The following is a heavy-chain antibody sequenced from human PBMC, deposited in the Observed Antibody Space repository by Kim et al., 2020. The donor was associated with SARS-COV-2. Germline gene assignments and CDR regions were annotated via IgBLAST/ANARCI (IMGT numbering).Heavy chain of an antibody. D-gene: IGHD1-26*01. J-gene: IGHJ4*02. CDR3: AREGRWELPIDY. Sequence: NYNPSLKSRVTISVDTSKNQFSLKLSSVTAADTAVYYCAREGRWELPIDYWGQGTLVTVSS. V-gene: IGHV4-34*01.